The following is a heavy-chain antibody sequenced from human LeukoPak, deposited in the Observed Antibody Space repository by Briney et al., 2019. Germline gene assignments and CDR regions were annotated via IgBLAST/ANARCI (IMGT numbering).Heavy chain of an antibody. J-gene: IGHJ4*02. CDR3: ARINGATMVRGVIITILGGVHYFDY. CDR2: INPNSGGT. CDR1: GYTFTGYY. V-gene: IGHV1-2*02. Sequence: GASVKVSCKASGYTFTGYYMHWVRQAPGQGLEWMGWINPNSGGTNYAQRFQGRVTMTRDTSISTAYMELSRLRSDDTAVYYCARINGATMVRGVIITILGGVHYFDYWGQGTLVTVSS. D-gene: IGHD3-10*01.